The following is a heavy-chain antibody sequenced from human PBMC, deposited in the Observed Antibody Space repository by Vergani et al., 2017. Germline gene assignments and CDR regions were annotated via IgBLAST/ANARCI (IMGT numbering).Heavy chain of an antibody. V-gene: IGHV3-23*01. CDR1: GFTFSSYA. D-gene: IGHD2-8*01. CDR3: AKDCTNGVCLDY. Sequence: EVQLFESGGGLVQPGGSLRLSCAASGFTFSSYAMSWVRQAPGKGLEWVSAISGSGGSTYYADSVKGRFTISRDNSKNALYLQMNSLRAEDTAVYYCAKDCTNGVCLDYWGQGTLVTVSS. CDR2: ISGSGGST. J-gene: IGHJ4*02.